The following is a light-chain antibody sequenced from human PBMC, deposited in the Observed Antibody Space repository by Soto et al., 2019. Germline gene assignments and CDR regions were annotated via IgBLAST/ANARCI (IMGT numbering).Light chain of an antibody. CDR1: SSDVGAYNF. CDR3: SSYAGSSTVV. J-gene: IGLJ2*01. V-gene: IGLV2-11*01. CDR2: DVS. Sequence: QSALTQPRSVSGSPGQSVTISCTGTSSDVGAYNFVSWYQHNPGKAPKLMIFDVSARPSGVPDRFSGSKSANTASLTISGLQPEDEADYYCSSYAGSSTVVFGGGTKLTVL.